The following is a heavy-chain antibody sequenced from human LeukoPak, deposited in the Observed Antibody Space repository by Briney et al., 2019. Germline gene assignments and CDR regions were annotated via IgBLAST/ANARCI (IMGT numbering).Heavy chain of an antibody. J-gene: IGHJ4*02. CDR3: AKDISITIFGVVTYYFDY. CDR2: ISGSGGST. D-gene: IGHD3-3*01. Sequence: GGSLRLSCAASGFTFSSYAMSWVRQAPGKGPEWVSAISGSGGSTYYADSVKGRFTISRDNSKNTLYLQMNSLRAEDTAVYYCAKDISITIFGVVTYYFDYWGQGTLVTVSS. V-gene: IGHV3-23*01. CDR1: GFTFSSYA.